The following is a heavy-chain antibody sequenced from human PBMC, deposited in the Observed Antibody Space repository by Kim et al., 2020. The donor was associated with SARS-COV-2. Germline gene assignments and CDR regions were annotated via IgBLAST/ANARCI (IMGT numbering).Heavy chain of an antibody. CDR2: ISYDGSNK. V-gene: IGHV3-30*18. D-gene: IGHD3-22*01. J-gene: IGHJ3*02. CDR3: ANTYQYYDPPGHDAFDI. CDR1: GFTFSSYG. Sequence: GGSLRLSCAASGFTFSSYGMHWVRQAPGKGLEWVAVISYDGSNKYYADSVKGRFTISRDNSKNTLYLQMNSLRAEDTAVYYCANTYQYYDPPGHDAFDIWGQGTMVTVSS.